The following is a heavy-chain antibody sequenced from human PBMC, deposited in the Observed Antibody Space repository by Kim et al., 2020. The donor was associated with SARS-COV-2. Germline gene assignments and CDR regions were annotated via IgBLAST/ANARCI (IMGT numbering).Heavy chain of an antibody. V-gene: IGHV3-49*04. Sequence: GGSLRLSCTASGFTFGDYAMSWVRQAPGKGLEWVGFIRSKAYGGTTEYAASVKGRFTISRDDSKSIAYLQMNSLKTEDSAVYYCTREFFWDYYDSSGYYWSGFDPWGQGTLVTVSS. CDR3: TREFFWDYYDSSGYYWSGFDP. J-gene: IGHJ5*02. D-gene: IGHD3-22*01. CDR2: IRSKAYGGTT. CDR1: GFTFGDYA.